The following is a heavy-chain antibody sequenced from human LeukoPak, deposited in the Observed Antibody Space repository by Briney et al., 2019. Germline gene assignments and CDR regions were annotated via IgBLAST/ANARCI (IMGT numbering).Heavy chain of an antibody. Sequence: GGSLRLSCAASGFTFSSYEVNWVRQAPGKGLEWVSYISSSGTFIHYADSVKGRFTISRDNAKNSLYLQMNSLRAEDTAVYYCARENSCSGGSCYSDAFDIWGQGTMVTVSS. D-gene: IGHD2-15*01. CDR2: ISSSGTFI. J-gene: IGHJ3*02. CDR3: ARENSCSGGSCYSDAFDI. V-gene: IGHV3-48*03. CDR1: GFTFSSYE.